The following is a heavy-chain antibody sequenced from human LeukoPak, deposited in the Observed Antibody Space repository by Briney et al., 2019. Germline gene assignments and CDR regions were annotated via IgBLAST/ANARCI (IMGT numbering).Heavy chain of an antibody. CDR2: INHSGST. CDR1: GGSFSGYY. Sequence: SETLSLTCAVYGGSFSGYYWSWIRQPPGKGLEWIGEINHSGSTNYNPSLKSRVTISVDTSKNQFSLKLSSVTAADTAVYYCAREVYSSGWYLFYYFDYWGQGTLVTVPS. CDR3: AREVYSSGWYLFYYFDY. D-gene: IGHD6-19*01. V-gene: IGHV4-34*01. J-gene: IGHJ4*02.